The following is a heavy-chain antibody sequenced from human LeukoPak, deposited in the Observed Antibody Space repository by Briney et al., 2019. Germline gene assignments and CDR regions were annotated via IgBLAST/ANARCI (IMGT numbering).Heavy chain of an antibody. CDR1: GGSISSSSYY. CDR3: ARVSNYYDSSGYYYIFDY. D-gene: IGHD3-22*01. V-gene: IGHV4-39*07. J-gene: IGHJ4*02. CDR2: IYYSGST. Sequence: PSETLSLTCTVSGGSISSSSYYWGWIRQPPGKGLEWIGSIYYSGSTYYNPSLKSRVTISVDTSKNQFSLRLSSVTAADTAVYYCARVSNYYDSSGYYYIFDYWGQGTLVTVSS.